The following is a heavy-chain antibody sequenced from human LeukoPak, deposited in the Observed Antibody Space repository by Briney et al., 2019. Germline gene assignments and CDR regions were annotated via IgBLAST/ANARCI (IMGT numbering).Heavy chain of an antibody. Sequence: PGRSLRLSCAASGFTFSSYGMHWVRQAPGKGLGWVAVISYDGGNKYYADSVKGRFTISRDNSKNTLYLQMNSLRAEDTAVYYCAKDITGRFDYWGQGTLVTVSS. J-gene: IGHJ4*02. D-gene: IGHD3-3*01. CDR3: AKDITGRFDY. CDR1: GFTFSSYG. CDR2: ISYDGGNK. V-gene: IGHV3-30*18.